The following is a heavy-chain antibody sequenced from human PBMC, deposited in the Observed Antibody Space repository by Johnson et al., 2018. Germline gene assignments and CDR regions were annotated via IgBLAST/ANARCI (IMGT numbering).Heavy chain of an antibody. CDR3: AGYCRGRRCYGAASEI. J-gene: IGHJ3*02. CDR1: GASIRNFY. Sequence: QVQLQESGPGLVKPSETLSLTCTVSGASIRNFYWSWIRQPPGKGLEWIGYSFSSGSTTDHPSLKSRVTLSVDTSQNQVSLNLSSVTAADTAGYFWAGYCRGRRCYGAASEIWGQGTGVTVSS. D-gene: IGHD2-15*01. V-gene: IGHV4-59*01. CDR2: SFSSGST.